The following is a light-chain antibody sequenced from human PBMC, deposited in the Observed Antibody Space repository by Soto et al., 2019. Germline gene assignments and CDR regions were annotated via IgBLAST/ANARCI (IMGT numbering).Light chain of an antibody. Sequence: EILLTQSQGTLSFYPGERATLTCRASQSVFSSYLAWFQQKPGQAPRLLIYGASSRATGIPDRFSGSGSGTDFTLTISRLEPEDFAVYYCQQYGNAPFTFGPGTKVDIK. CDR3: QQYGNAPFT. J-gene: IGKJ3*01. V-gene: IGKV3-20*01. CDR2: GAS. CDR1: QSVFSSY.